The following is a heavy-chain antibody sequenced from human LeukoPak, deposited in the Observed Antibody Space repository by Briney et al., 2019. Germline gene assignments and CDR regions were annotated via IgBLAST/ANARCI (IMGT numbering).Heavy chain of an antibody. J-gene: IGHJ6*02. Sequence: PSETLSLTCAVSGGSISSGGYSWSWSRQPPGKGLEWIGYIYYSGSTNYNPSLKSRVTISVDTSKNQFSLKLSSVTAADTAVYYCARGRAGSYYYYGMDVWGQGTTVTVSS. D-gene: IGHD6-19*01. CDR2: IYYSGST. CDR3: ARGRAGSYYYYGMDV. CDR1: GGSISSGGYS. V-gene: IGHV4-61*08.